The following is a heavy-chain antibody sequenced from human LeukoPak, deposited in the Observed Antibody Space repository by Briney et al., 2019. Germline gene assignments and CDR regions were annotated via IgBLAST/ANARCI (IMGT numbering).Heavy chain of an antibody. D-gene: IGHD1-1*01. V-gene: IGHV4-59*08. CDR1: GGSISSHY. Sequence: SETLSLTCTVSGGSISSHYWSWIRQPPGKGLEWIGYIYYSGSTNYNPSLKSRVTISVDTSKNQFSLKLSSVTAADTAVYYCARHPYNWNDNSGYFDYWGQGTLVTVSS. CDR2: IYYSGST. J-gene: IGHJ4*02. CDR3: ARHPYNWNDNSGYFDY.